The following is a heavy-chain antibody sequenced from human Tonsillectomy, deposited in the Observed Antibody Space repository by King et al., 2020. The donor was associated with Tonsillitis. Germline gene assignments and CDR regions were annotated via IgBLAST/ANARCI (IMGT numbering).Heavy chain of an antibody. Sequence: VQLVESGGGLVQPGRSLRLSCTASGFTFGDYAMSWFRQAPGKGLEWVGFIRSKAYGGTTEYAASVKGRFTISRDESKSIAYLQMNSLKTEDTAVYYCTRGNYDFWSGTIDYWGQGTLVTVSS. D-gene: IGHD3-3*01. CDR2: IRSKAYGGTT. CDR3: TRGNYDFWSGTIDY. V-gene: IGHV3-49*03. CDR1: GFTFGDYA. J-gene: IGHJ4*02.